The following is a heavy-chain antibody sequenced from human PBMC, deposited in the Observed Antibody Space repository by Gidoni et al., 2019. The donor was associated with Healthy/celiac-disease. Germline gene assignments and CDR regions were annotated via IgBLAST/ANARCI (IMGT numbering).Heavy chain of an antibody. V-gene: IGHV3-21*01. CDR1: GFTFRRYR. D-gene: IGHD5-18*01. Sequence: EVQLVAYGGGLVKPGGSLRLSCAASGFTFRRYRLNWVRQAPGKGLECVSSIRSSSSYRYYADSVKGRFTISRDNAKNSLYLQMNSLRAEDTAVYYCARDSRPIAFTDKRMVTGASFDYWGQGTLVTVSS. CDR3: ARDSRPIAFTDKRMVTGASFDY. J-gene: IGHJ4*02. CDR2: IRSSSSYR.